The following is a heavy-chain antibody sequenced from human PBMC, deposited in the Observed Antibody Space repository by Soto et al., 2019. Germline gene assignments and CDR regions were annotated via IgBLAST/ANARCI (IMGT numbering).Heavy chain of an antibody. V-gene: IGHV3-53*01. Sequence: EAQLVESGGGLIQPGGSLRLSYTASGFTVSNTHMTWVRQAPGRGPEWVSNIYPAGNTFYADSVKGRFTMSRDISKNMLYLQMNSLRAEDTAVYYCASGLDTAKVGYWGQGTLVTVSS. D-gene: IGHD5-18*01. CDR3: ASGLDTAKVGY. CDR1: GFTVSNTH. J-gene: IGHJ4*02. CDR2: IYPAGNT.